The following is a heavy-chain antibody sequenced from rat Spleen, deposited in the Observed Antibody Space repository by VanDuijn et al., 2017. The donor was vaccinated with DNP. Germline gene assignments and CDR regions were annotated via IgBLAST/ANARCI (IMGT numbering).Heavy chain of an antibody. Sequence: EVQLVESGGGLVQPGRSLKLSCAASGFTFSNYDMAWVRQAPKKGLEWVATISYDGSSTYYRDSVKGRFTVSRDNAKSTLYLQMDSLRSEDTATYYCANADYWGQGVMVTVSS. CDR2: ISYDGSST. V-gene: IGHV5-7*01. J-gene: IGHJ2*01. CDR3: ANADY. CDR1: GFTFSNYD.